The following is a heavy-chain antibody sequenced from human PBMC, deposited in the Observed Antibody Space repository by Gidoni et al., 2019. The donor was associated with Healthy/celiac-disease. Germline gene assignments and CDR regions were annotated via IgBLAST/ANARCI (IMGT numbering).Heavy chain of an antibody. Sequence: QVQLQESGPGLVKPSKTLSLTCTVSGGSISSGDYYWSWIRQPPGKGLEWIGYIYYSGSTYYNPSLKSRVTISVDTSKNQFSLKLSSVTAADTAVYYCARASFTFGGVIVSPHFDYWGQGTLVTVSS. V-gene: IGHV4-30-4*01. D-gene: IGHD3-16*02. CDR3: ARASFTFGGVIVSPHFDY. J-gene: IGHJ4*02. CDR1: GGSISSGDYY. CDR2: IYYSGST.